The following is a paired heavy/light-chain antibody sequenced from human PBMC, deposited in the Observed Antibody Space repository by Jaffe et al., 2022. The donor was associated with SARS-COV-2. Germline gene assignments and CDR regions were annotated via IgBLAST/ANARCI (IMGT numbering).Heavy chain of an antibody. Sequence: QVQLVESGGGLVKPGGSLRLSCAASGFTFSDYYMSWIRQAPGKGLEWVSYISSSGSTIYYADSVKGRFTISRDNAKNSLYLQMNSLRAEDTAVYYCARGACSGGSCSYNWFDPWGQGTLVTVSS. J-gene: IGHJ5*02. V-gene: IGHV3-11*01. CDR3: ARGACSGGSCSYNWFDP. CDR2: ISSSGSTI. D-gene: IGHD2-15*01. CDR1: GFTFSDYY.
Light chain of an antibody. Sequence: DIQMTQSPSSLSASVGDRVTITCRASQSISSYLNWYQQKPGKAPKLLIYAASSLQSGVPSRFSGSGSGTDFTLTISSLQPEDFATYYCQQSYSTPLLFGPGTKVDIK. J-gene: IGKJ3*01. CDR2: AAS. CDR1: QSISSY. CDR3: QQSYSTPLL. V-gene: IGKV1-39*01.